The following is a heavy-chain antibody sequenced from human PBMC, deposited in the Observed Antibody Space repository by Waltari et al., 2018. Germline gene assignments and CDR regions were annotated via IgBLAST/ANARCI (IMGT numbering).Heavy chain of an antibody. J-gene: IGHJ4*02. CDR2: FNADGRAT. CDR1: GFTFSAYR. V-gene: IGHV3-74*01. Sequence: EVQLVESGGGLVQPGGSLRLSCAASGFTFSAYRMHGVRQAPGKGLVWVSLFNADGRATLYAASVKGRFTMSRDNAKDTLYLQMNSLRGEDTAVYYCAIQISGVVFWGQGTLVTVSS. D-gene: IGHD3-3*01. CDR3: AIQISGVVF.